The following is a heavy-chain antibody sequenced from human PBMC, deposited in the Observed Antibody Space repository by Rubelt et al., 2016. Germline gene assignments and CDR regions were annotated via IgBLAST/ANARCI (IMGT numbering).Heavy chain of an antibody. Sequence: QVQLQESGPGLVKPSETLSLACTVSGGSISSDSFWGWIRQPPDKGLEWVGCVHYNGATHYNPSLESRVAMSVDTSKNQFSLRRSSVTAADTAVYYCARSESGIAAAPDWFDPWGQGALVTVSS. CDR1: GGSISSDSF. CDR2: VHYNGAT. J-gene: IGHJ5*02. D-gene: IGHD6-13*01. CDR3: ARSESGIAAAPDWFDP. V-gene: IGHV4-38-2*02.